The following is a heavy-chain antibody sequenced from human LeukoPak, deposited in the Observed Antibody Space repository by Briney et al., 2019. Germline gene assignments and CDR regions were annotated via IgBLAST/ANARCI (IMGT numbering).Heavy chain of an antibody. Sequence: SETLSLTCTVSGGSMSTYYWTWIRQPPGKGLEWIGFIYYTGSTNYNPSLKSRVTISVDTSRNQFSLKLSSVTAADTAVYYCAGMRITTPTVRTLDYWGQGTLVTVSS. CDR1: GGSMSTYY. CDR3: AGMRITTPTVRTLDY. J-gene: IGHJ4*02. CDR2: IYYTGST. V-gene: IGHV4-59*01. D-gene: IGHD1-14*01.